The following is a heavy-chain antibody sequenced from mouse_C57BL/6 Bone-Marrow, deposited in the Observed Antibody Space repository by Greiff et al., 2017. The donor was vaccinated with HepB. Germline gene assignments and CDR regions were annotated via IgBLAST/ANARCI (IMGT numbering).Heavy chain of an antibody. CDR1: GFTFSDYY. CDR3: ARQGYVGWYFDV. CDR2: ISNGGGST. D-gene: IGHD2-2*01. V-gene: IGHV5-12*01. Sequence: EVKLVESGGGLVQPGGSLKLSCAASGFTFSDYYMYWVRQTPEKRLEWVAYISNGGGSTYYPDTVKGRFTISRDNAKNTLYLQMSRLKSEDTAMYYCARQGYVGWYFDVWGTGTTVTVSS. J-gene: IGHJ1*03.